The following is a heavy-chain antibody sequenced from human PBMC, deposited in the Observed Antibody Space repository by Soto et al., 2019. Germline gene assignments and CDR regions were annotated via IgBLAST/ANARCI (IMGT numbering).Heavy chain of an antibody. J-gene: IGHJ4*02. CDR2: ISYDGSNK. CDR1: GFTFSSYA. Sequence: QVQLVESGGGVVQPGRSLRLSCAASGFTFSSYAMHWVRQAPGKGLEWVAVISYDGSNKYYADSVKGRFTISRDNSKNTLYLQMNSQRAEDTAVYYCARGPSSLTRFDYWGQGTLVTVSS. D-gene: IGHD2-2*01. CDR3: ARGPSSLTRFDY. V-gene: IGHV3-30-3*01.